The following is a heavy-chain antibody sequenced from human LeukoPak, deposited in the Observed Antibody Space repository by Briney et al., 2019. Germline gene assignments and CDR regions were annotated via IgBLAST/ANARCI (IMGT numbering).Heavy chain of an antibody. V-gene: IGHV4-4*09. Sequence: SETLSLTCTVSGGSISSYYWSWIRHPPGKGLEWIGYIYTSGSTNYNPSLKSRVTISVDTSKNQFSLKLSSVTAADTAVYYCARHGPPHYDILTGYHTRGDYFDYWGQGTLVTVSS. J-gene: IGHJ4*02. CDR3: ARHGPPHYDILTGYHTRGDYFDY. D-gene: IGHD3-9*01. CDR2: IYTSGST. CDR1: GGSISSYY.